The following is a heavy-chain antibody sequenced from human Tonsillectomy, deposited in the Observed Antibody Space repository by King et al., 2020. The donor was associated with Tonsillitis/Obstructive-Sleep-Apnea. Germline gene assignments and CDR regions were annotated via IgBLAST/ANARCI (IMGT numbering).Heavy chain of an antibody. CDR1: GGTFSSYA. V-gene: IGHV1-69*01. J-gene: IGHJ6*03. CDR3: ARDSIDCSSTSCPRDYYYYMDV. D-gene: IGHD2-2*01. CDR2: IIPIFGTA. Sequence: QLVQSGAEVKKPGSSVKVSCKASGGTFSSYAISWVRQAPGQGLEWMGGIIPIFGTANYVQKFQVRVTITADESTSTAYMELSSLRSGDTAVYYCARDSIDCSSTSCPRDYYYYMDVWGKGTTVTVSS.